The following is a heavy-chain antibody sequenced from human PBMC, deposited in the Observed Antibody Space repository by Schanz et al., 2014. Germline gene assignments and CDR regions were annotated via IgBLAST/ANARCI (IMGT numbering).Heavy chain of an antibody. V-gene: IGHV1-46*01. J-gene: IGHJ6*02. CDR2: INLSGGST. CDR3: ARDLTVDTGYVVHYYYYGMDV. Sequence: QVQLVQSGAEVKKPGASVKVSCKASGYTFTSYGINWVRQATGQGLEWMGIINLSGGSTNNAQKFQGRLTMTRDTSASTAYMELTSLRSEDTAVYFCARDLTVDTGYVVHYYYYGMDVWGQGTTXTVSS. CDR1: GYTFTSYG. D-gene: IGHD5-12*01.